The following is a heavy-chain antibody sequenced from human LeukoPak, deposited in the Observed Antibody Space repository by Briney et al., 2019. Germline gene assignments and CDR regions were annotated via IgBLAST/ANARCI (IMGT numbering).Heavy chain of an antibody. CDR2: IYNSGST. V-gene: IGHV4-59*01. D-gene: IGHD3/OR15-3a*01. Sequence: SETLSLTYTVSGGSISRFYWGWIRQPPGKGLEYIGYIYNSGSTNYNPSLKSRVTISVDTSKKQFSLQLNSVTAADTAVYYCARVRSDTTLDGDYFDYWGQGTLVIVSS. J-gene: IGHJ4*02. CDR3: ARVRSDTTLDGDYFDY. CDR1: GGSISRFY.